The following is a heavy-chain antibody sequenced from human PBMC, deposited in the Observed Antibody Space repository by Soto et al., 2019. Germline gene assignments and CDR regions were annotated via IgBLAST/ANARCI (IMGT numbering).Heavy chain of an antibody. Sequence: SETLSLTCTVSGASITSTYWSWIRQSPGKGLEWIGYIFYSGTTNYNPSLKNRVTISVDTSKTKLSLKLTSVTAADTAVYYCARGRSYGFVSYWGQGTLVTVSS. CDR1: GASITSTY. CDR2: IFYSGTT. CDR3: ARGRSYGFVSY. D-gene: IGHD5-18*01. V-gene: IGHV4-59*08. J-gene: IGHJ4*02.